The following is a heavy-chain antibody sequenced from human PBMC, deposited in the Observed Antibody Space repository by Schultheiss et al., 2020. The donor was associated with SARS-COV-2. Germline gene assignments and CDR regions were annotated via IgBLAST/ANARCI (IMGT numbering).Heavy chain of an antibody. D-gene: IGHD3-22*01. CDR2: ISGSGGST. CDR3: AKDLLSHPLYDPDYFDY. V-gene: IGHV3-23*01. Sequence: GGSLRLSCAASGFTFSSYAMSWVRQAPGKGLEWVSAISGSGGSTYYADSVKGRFTISRDNSKNTLYLQMNSLRAEDTAVYYCAKDLLSHPLYDPDYFDYWGQGTLVTVSS. J-gene: IGHJ4*02. CDR1: GFTFSSYA.